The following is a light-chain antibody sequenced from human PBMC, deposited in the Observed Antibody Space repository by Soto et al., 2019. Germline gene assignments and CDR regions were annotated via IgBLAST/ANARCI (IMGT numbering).Light chain of an antibody. CDR3: QQSYTTPLT. J-gene: IGKJ4*01. CDR1: QGINNY. V-gene: IGKV1-39*01. Sequence: DILMTQSPSSLSASVGDRVTITCRASQGINNYLNWYQQKPGEAPKLLIYVASNLQGGAPSRFSGSGAGTDFTLTISSLQPEDIATYYCQQSYTTPLTFGGGTKVEIK. CDR2: VAS.